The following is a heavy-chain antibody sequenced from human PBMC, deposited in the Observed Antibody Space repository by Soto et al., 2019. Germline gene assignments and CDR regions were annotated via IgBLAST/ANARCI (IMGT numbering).Heavy chain of an antibody. V-gene: IGHV3-30-3*01. CDR2: ISYDGSNK. CDR3: ARRPVTYYFDY. D-gene: IGHD4-17*01. CDR1: GFTFSNYA. Sequence: PGGSLRLSCAASGFTFSNYAMHWVRQAPGKGLEWVAVISYDGSNKYYADSVKGRLTISRDNSKNTLYLQMNSLRAEDTAVYYCARRPVTYYFDYWGQGTLVTVSS. J-gene: IGHJ4*02.